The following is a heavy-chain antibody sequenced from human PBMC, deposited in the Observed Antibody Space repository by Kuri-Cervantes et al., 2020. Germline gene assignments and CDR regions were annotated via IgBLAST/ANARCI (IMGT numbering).Heavy chain of an antibody. CDR2: IYYSGST. CDR3: ARGGRYFDLRAHFDL. Sequence: SQTLSLTCAVYGGSFSGYYWNWVRQPPGKGLEWIGSIYYSGSTYYNPSLKSRVTISVDTSKNQFSLRLSSVTAADTAVYYCARGGRYFDLRAHFDLWGRGTLVTVSS. V-gene: IGHV4-34*01. CDR1: GGSFSGYY. D-gene: IGHD3-9*01. J-gene: IGHJ2*01.